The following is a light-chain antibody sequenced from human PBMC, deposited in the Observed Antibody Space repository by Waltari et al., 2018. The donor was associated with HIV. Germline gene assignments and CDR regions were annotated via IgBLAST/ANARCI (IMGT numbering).Light chain of an antibody. V-gene: IGLV3-25*03. CDR2: RDN. J-gene: IGLJ1*01. Sequence: SYDLTQPPSVSVSPGQTARITCPGDALSKRYVSWYQQKPGQAPVMVIYRDNERPSGIPERFSGSRSETTVTLSISGVQAEDEADYYCQVADSSGTYVFGTGTKVTVL. CDR3: QVADSSGTYV. CDR1: ALSKRY.